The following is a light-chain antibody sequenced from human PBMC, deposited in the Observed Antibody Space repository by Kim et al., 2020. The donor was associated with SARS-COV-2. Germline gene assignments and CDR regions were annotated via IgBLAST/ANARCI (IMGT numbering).Light chain of an antibody. Sequence: EIVLTQSPGTLSLSPGERATLSCRASQTVASSYLAWYQHNPGQAPRLLIYSTSTRATGIPDRFSGSGSGTDFTLTITRLEPEDFVVYYCQHRSTFGQGTKVDIK. CDR1: QTVASSY. CDR3: QHRST. CDR2: STS. J-gene: IGKJ1*01. V-gene: IGKV3-20*01.